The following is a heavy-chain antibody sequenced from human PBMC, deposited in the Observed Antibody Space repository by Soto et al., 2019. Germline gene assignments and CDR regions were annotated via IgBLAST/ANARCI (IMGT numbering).Heavy chain of an antibody. V-gene: IGHV3-15*01. CDR1: GFTFSNAW. J-gene: IGHJ4*02. Sequence: EVQLVESGGGLVKPGGSLRLSCAGSGFTFSNAWMNWVRQAPGKGLEWVGRVKSKTHGGTTDFAAPVKGRFTISRDDSEDTVFLQMNSLKTEYTAVYYCATGGYYPDYSGQGTLVTGSS. CDR2: VKSKTHGGTT. CDR3: ATGGYYPDY. D-gene: IGHD3-10*01.